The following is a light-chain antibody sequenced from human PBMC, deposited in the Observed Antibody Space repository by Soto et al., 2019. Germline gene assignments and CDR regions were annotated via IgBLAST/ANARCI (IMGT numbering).Light chain of an antibody. Sequence: DIQMTQSPSSLSASVGDRVTITCRASQSIDSCLSWYQQKPGKAPKLLIYDASSLQSGVPSRFSGSGYGTDFTLTISSLQREDLATYHCIQTYTAPATFGQGTRVEIK. V-gene: IGKV1-39*01. CDR3: IQTYTAPAT. CDR2: DAS. J-gene: IGKJ1*01. CDR1: QSIDSC.